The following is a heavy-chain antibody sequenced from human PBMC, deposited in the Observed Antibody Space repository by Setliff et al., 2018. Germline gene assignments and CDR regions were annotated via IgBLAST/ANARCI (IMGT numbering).Heavy chain of an antibody. CDR3: ARGSLSGTTYPSDY. D-gene: IGHD1-7*01. CDR2: ISSNSNYI. CDR1: GFTFSNDW. J-gene: IGHJ4*02. V-gene: IGHV3-21*01. Sequence: GSLRLSCAASGFTFSNDWMSWVRQAPGKGLDWVSSISSNSNYIYTADSLKGRLTVSRDNAKNSLYLQLDSLTADDTAVYYCARGSLSGTTYPSDYWGQGTLVTVSS.